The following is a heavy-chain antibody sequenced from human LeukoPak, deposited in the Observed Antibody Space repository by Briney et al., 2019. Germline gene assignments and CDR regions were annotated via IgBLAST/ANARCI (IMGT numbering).Heavy chain of an antibody. CDR3: ARTRQNIAAGYMDV. D-gene: IGHD6-25*01. CDR2: INPNSGGT. Sequence: ASVKVSCKASGYTFTGYYMHWVRQAPGQGLEWMGWINPNSGGTNYAQKFQGRVTMTRDTSISTAYMELSRLRSDDTAVYYCARTRQNIAAGYMDVWGKGTTVTVSS. J-gene: IGHJ6*03. V-gene: IGHV1-2*02. CDR1: GYTFTGYY.